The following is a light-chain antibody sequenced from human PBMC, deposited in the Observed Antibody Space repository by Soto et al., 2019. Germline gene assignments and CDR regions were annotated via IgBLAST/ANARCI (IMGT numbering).Light chain of an antibody. J-gene: IGKJ2*01. V-gene: IGKV3-20*01. CDR1: QSVDSSY. Sequence: EIVLTQSPGTLSLSPGERATLSCRASQSVDSSYTAWYQQKPGQAPRLLIYGASNRATGIPDRFSGTGSGPDFTLTISRLEPEDFAVYYCQQYGTSPPLYTFGQGTKLEI. CDR2: GAS. CDR3: QQYGTSPPLYT.